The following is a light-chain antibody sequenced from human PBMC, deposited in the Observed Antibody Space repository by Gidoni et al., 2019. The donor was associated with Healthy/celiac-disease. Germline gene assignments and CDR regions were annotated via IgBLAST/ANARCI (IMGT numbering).Light chain of an antibody. J-gene: IGKJ1*01. CDR3: QQRSNSWT. CDR1: QSVSSY. CDR2: DAS. V-gene: IGKV3-11*01. Sequence: IVLTQSPATLSLSPGERATLSCRASQSVSSYLAWYQQKPGQAPRLLIYDASNRATGIPARFSGSGSGTDFTLTISSLEPEDFAVYYCQQRSNSWTFXXXTKVEIK.